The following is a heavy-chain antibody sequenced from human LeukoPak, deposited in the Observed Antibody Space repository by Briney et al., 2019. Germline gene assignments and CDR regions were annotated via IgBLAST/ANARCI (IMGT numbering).Heavy chain of an antibody. Sequence: PSETLCLTCTVSGGSISSYYWSWIRQPPGKGLEWIGFIYYSGSTNYNPSLKSRVTISVDTSKNQFSLKLSSVTAADTAVYYCARDQDRSGYYYGAFDIWGQGTMVTVSS. V-gene: IGHV4-59*01. CDR1: GGSISSYY. D-gene: IGHD3-22*01. J-gene: IGHJ3*02. CDR2: IYYSGST. CDR3: ARDQDRSGYYYGAFDI.